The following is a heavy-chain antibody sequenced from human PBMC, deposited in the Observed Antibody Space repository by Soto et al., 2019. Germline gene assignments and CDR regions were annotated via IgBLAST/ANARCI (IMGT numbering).Heavy chain of an antibody. Sequence: QVQLVESGGGLVKPGGSLRLSCAASGFTFSDYYMSWIRQAPGKGLEWVSDISSSGRTIYYADSVKGRLTISRDNAKNSLYLQMNSLRAEDTAVYYCARLISEPPSRDAFDIWGQGTMVTVSS. J-gene: IGHJ3*02. D-gene: IGHD2-15*01. CDR3: ARLISEPPSRDAFDI. V-gene: IGHV3-11*01. CDR2: ISSSGRTI. CDR1: GFTFSDYY.